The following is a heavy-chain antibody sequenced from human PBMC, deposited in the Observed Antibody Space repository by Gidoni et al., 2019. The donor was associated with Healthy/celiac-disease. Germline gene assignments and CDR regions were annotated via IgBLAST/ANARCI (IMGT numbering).Heavy chain of an antibody. CDR1: GGSISSYY. V-gene: IGHV4-59*01. J-gene: IGHJ6*02. CDR3: ARDKGSYDSSSNYYYYYGMDV. Sequence: QVQLQESGPGLVKPSETLSLTCTVSGGSISSYYWSWIRQPPGKGLEWIGYIYYSWSTNYNPSLKSRVTISVDTSKNQFSLKLSSVTAADTAVYYCARDKGSYDSSSNYYYYYGMDVWGQGTTVTVSS. D-gene: IGHD3-22*01. CDR2: IYYSWST.